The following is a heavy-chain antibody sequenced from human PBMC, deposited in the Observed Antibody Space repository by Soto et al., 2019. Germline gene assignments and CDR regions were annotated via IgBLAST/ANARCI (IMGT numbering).Heavy chain of an antibody. CDR1: GGSISSYY. D-gene: IGHD3-3*02. J-gene: IGHJ3*02. CDR3: ATELAVSAFDI. CDR2: IYYSGST. Sequence: SDTLSLTCTVSGGSISSYYWSWIRQPPGKGLEWIGYIYYSGSTNYNPSLKSRVTISVDTSKNQFSLKLSSVTAADTAVYYCATELAVSAFDIWGQGTMVTVSS. V-gene: IGHV4-59*01.